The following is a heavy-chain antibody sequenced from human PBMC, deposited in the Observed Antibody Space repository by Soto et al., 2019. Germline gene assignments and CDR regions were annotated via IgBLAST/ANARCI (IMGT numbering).Heavy chain of an antibody. CDR3: ATGITIFGVVIKGPSYFDY. J-gene: IGHJ4*02. V-gene: IGHV3-23*01. D-gene: IGHD3-3*01. Sequence: EVQLLASGGGLVQPGGSLRLSCAASGFTFSSYAMSWVRPAPGKGLEWVSAISGSGGSTYYADSVKGRFTISRDNTKNTLYLQMNSLRAEDTAVYYCATGITIFGVVIKGPSYFDYWGQGSLVTVSS. CDR1: GFTFSSYA. CDR2: ISGSGGST.